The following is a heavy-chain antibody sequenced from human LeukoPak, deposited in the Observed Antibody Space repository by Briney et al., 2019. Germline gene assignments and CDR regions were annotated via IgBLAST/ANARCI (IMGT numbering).Heavy chain of an antibody. D-gene: IGHD6-13*01. Sequence: GGSLRLSCAASGFTFDDYAMHWVRQAPGKGLEWVSLISGDGGSTYYADSVKGRFTISRDNSKNSLYLQMNSLRTEDTALYYCAKVSFTIAAAGPFDYWGQGTLVTVSS. CDR2: ISGDGGST. J-gene: IGHJ4*02. CDR1: GFTFDDYA. CDR3: AKVSFTIAAAGPFDY. V-gene: IGHV3-43*02.